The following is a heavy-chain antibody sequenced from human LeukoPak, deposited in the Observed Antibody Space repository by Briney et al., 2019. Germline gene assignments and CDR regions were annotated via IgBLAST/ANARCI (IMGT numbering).Heavy chain of an antibody. CDR3: AKARPLYDSSGLLDY. CDR2: VSGSGNRA. J-gene: IGHJ4*02. Sequence: GGSLRLSCAASGFTFSNYAMSWVRQAPGKGLEWVSGVSGSGNRAYYADSVKGRFTISRDNSKNTLDLHMNILRAEDTAVYYCAKARPLYDSSGLLDYWGQGTLVTVSS. V-gene: IGHV3-23*01. D-gene: IGHD3-22*01. CDR1: GFTFSNYA.